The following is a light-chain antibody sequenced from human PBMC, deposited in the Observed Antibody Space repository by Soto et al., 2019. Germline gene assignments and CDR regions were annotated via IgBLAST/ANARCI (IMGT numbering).Light chain of an antibody. CDR2: WAS. CDR3: QQFHSYPLT. V-gene: IGKV4-1*01. Sequence: DIVLTQSPDSLAVSLGGRATINCKSSQSVLYSSNNKNYLAWYQHKPGQPPKLLLYWASMRESGVPDRISGSGSGTDFTLTINSLQAEDVAVYYCQQFHSYPLTFGGGTKVDIK. CDR1: QSVLYSSNNKNY. J-gene: IGKJ4*01.